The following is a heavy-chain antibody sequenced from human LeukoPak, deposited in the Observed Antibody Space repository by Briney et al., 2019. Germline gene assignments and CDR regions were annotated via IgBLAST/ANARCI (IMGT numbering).Heavy chain of an antibody. J-gene: IGHJ4*02. CDR1: GFTFSSYW. D-gene: IGHD3-22*01. Sequence: GGSLRLSCAASGFTFSSYWMHWVRQAPGKGLLWVSRINSDGSSTSYADSVKGRFTISRDNAKNTLYLQMNSLRAEGTAVYYCARDANYYDSRGENYFNCWGQGTLVTVSS. V-gene: IGHV3-74*01. CDR3: ARDANYYDSRGENYFNC. CDR2: INSDGSST.